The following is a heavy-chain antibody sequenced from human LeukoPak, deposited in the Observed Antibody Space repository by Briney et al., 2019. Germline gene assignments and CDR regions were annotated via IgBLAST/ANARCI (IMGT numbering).Heavy chain of an antibody. CDR1: GFTFSSYS. Sequence: GGSLRLSCAASGFTFSSYSMNWVRQAPGKGLEWVSSISSSSSYIYYADSVKGRFTISRDNAKNSLYLQMNSLRAEDTAVHYCARDEGYDPSALDIWGQGTMVTVSS. D-gene: IGHD2-2*01. CDR3: ARDEGYDPSALDI. J-gene: IGHJ3*02. V-gene: IGHV3-21*01. CDR2: ISSSSSYI.